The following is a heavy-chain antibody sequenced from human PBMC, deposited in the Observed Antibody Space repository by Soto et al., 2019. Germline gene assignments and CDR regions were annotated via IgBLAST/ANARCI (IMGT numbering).Heavy chain of an antibody. V-gene: IGHV3-48*01. CDR2: ISSSSSTI. CDR3: ASFIAAAGPPPLHWYYGMDV. CDR1: ECTFSSDS. Sequence: PAESLSLSCTAIECTFSSDSMHWVRRAPGKGRERVSSISSSSSTIYYADSVKGRFTISRDNAKNSLNLQMNSLRAEVTAVYYCASFIAAAGPPPLHWYYGMDVWGQGTTVTVSS. J-gene: IGHJ6*02. D-gene: IGHD6-13*01.